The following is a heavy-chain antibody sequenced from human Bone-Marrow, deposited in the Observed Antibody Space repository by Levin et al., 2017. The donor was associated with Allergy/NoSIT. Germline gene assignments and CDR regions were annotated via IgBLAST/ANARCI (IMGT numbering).Heavy chain of an antibody. CDR2: ISVSNGDT. CDR3: AREGYCNGFSCYLRDF. CDR1: GYTFTNFD. J-gene: IGHJ4*02. D-gene: IGHD2-15*01. V-gene: IGHV1-18*01. Sequence: GESLKISCKASGYTFTNFDISWVRQAPGQGLEWMGWISVSNGDTNYAQKFQGRVTLTTDTSTRTAFMELRSLRSDDTAVYYCAREGYCNGFSCYLRDFGGQGTLVTVSS.